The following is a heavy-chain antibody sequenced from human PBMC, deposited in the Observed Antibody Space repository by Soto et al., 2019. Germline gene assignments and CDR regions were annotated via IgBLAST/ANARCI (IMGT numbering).Heavy chain of an antibody. CDR2: ISYSGST. CDR1: GGSMSSYY. D-gene: IGHD2-15*01. Sequence: SETLSLTCTVSGGSMSSYYWTWLRQSPGRGLEWIGYISYSGSTYYNPSLKSRVTISADTSKNQFSLRMNSMIAADTAVYYCARADPDASVGYWGQGTLVTAPQ. J-gene: IGHJ4*02. V-gene: IGHV4-59*01. CDR3: ARADPDASVGY.